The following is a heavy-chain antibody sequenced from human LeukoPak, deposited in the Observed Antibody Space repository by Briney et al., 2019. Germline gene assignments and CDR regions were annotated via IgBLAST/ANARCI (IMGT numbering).Heavy chain of an antibody. CDR1: GGSISSSGYY. CDR2: IYYSGST. CDR3: ARGIAHCSGGSCFDDYFDY. V-gene: IGHV4-39*01. Sequence: PSETLSLTCPVSGGSISSSGYYWGWIRQPPGKGLEWIGSIYYSGSTYYNPSLKSRVTISVDTSKNQFSLKLTSVTATETAVYYCARGIAHCSGGSCFDDYFDYWGQGTLVTVSS. J-gene: IGHJ4*02. D-gene: IGHD2-15*01.